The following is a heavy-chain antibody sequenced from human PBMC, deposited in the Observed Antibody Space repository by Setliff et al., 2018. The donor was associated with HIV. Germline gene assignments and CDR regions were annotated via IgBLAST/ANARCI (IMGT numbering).Heavy chain of an antibody. J-gene: IGHJ4*02. V-gene: IGHV4-34*01. Sequence: SETLSLTCAVYNGSFSGYYWTWIRQPPGKGLEWIGSIYHSGSTYNNPSLKSRVTISVDTSKNQFSLKLTSVTAADTAVYYCARTLRAAAMGYFDYWGQGTLVTVSS. CDR1: NGSFSGYY. D-gene: IGHD5-18*01. CDR2: IYHSGST. CDR3: ARTLRAAAMGYFDY.